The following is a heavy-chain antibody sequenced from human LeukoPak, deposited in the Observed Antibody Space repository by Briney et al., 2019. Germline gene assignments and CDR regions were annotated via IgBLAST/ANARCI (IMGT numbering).Heavy chain of an antibody. J-gene: IGHJ6*03. CDR1: GYTFTSYY. D-gene: IGHD2-8*01. V-gene: IGHV1-46*01. CDR2: INPSGGST. CDR3: ARDDGRARDYYYYMDV. Sequence: ASVKVSCKASGYTFTSYYMHWVRQAPGQGLEWMGIINPSGGSTSYAQKFQGRVTMTRDTSTSTVYMELSSLTSEDTAVYYCARDDGRARDYYYYMDVWGKGTTVTVSS.